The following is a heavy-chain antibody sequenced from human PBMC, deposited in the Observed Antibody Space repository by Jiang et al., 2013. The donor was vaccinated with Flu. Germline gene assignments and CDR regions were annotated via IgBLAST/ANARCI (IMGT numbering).Heavy chain of an antibody. D-gene: IGHD3-3*01. Sequence: GAEVKKPGESLRISCKGSGYSFTSYWISWVRQMPGKGLEWMGRIDPSDSYTNYSPSFQGHVTISADKSISTAYLQWSSLKASDTAMYYCACWEFLEWSPHGFDPWGQGTLVTVSS. V-gene: IGHV5-10-1*01. CDR3: ACWEFLEWSPHGFDP. CDR1: GYSFTSYW. J-gene: IGHJ5*02. CDR2: IDPSDSYT.